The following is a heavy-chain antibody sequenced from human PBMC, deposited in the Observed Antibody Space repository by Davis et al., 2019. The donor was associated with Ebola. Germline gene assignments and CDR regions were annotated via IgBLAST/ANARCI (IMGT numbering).Heavy chain of an antibody. Sequence: GGSLRLSCAASGFTFSSYAMHWVRQAPGNGLEYVSAFSSNGGSTYYANSVKGRFTISRDNSKNTLYLQMGSLRAEDMAVYYCARVHAPAWFDPWGQGTLVTVSS. D-gene: IGHD2-2*01. CDR2: FSSNGGST. CDR1: GFTFSSYA. J-gene: IGHJ5*02. V-gene: IGHV3-64*01. CDR3: ARVHAPAWFDP.